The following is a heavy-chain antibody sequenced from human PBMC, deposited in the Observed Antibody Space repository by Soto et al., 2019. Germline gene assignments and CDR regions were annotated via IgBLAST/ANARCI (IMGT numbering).Heavy chain of an antibody. Sequence: QVQLQESGPALVKPSQTLSLTCTVSGGSISSGDYYWSWIRQPPGTGLEWIGYIDYSGSTYYNPSLKSRVTISVDTSKNQFSLKLSSVTAADTAVYYCARVRWLVPHNWFDPWGQGTLVTVSS. CDR2: IDYSGST. D-gene: IGHD6-19*01. CDR3: ARVRWLVPHNWFDP. J-gene: IGHJ5*02. V-gene: IGHV4-30-4*01. CDR1: GGSISSGDYY.